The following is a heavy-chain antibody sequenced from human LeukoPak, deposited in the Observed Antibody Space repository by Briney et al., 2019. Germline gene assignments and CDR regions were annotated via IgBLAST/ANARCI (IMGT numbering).Heavy chain of an antibody. CDR3: AKQRRIRGYSYGFDP. J-gene: IGHJ5*02. CDR2: ISGSGGST. D-gene: IGHD5-18*01. Sequence: PGGSLRLSCAASGFTFSSYAMSWVRQAPGKGLEWVSAISGSGGSTYYADSVKGRFTISRDNSKNTLYLQMNSLRAEDTAVYYCAKQRRIRGYSYGFDPWGRGTLVTVSS. CDR1: GFTFSSYA. V-gene: IGHV3-23*01.